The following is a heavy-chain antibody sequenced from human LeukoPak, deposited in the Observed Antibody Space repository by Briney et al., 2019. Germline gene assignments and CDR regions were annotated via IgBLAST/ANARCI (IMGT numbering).Heavy chain of an antibody. D-gene: IGHD3-16*01. CDR2: ISSSSGFT. CDR3: ARGSPPGD. CDR1: GFXFSDYY. V-gene: IGHV3-11*05. J-gene: IGHJ4*02. Sequence: GGSLRLSCAASGFXFSDYYMTWIRRAPGKGLEWVSYISSSSGFTKYADSVRGRFTISRDNAKNSLYLQTNTLRVDDTAVYYCARGSPPGDWGQGTLVTVSS.